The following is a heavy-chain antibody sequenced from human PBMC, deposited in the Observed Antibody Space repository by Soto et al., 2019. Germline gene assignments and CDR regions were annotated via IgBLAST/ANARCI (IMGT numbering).Heavy chain of an antibody. CDR2: IYYSGST. Sequence: SETLSLTCTVSGGSISSSSYYWGWIRQPPGKGLEWIGSIYYSGSTYYNPSLKSRVTISVDTSKNQFSLKLSSVTAADTAVYYCARSRQGYYDSSGPSDYWGQGTLVTVSS. J-gene: IGHJ4*02. CDR1: GGSISSSSYY. CDR3: ARSRQGYYDSSGPSDY. D-gene: IGHD3-22*01. V-gene: IGHV4-39*07.